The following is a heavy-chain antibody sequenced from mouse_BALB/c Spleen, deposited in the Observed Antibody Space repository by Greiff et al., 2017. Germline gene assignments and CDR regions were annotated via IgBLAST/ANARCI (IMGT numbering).Heavy chain of an antibody. CDR3: AQEPDGYPYWYFDV. D-gene: IGHD2-3*01. CDR2: IYPGDGDT. J-gene: IGHJ1*01. Sequence: VQLQQSGAELVRPGSSVKISCKASGYAFSSYWMNWVKQRPGQGLEWIGQIYPGDGDTNYNGKFKGKATLTADKSSSTAYMQLSSLTSEDSAVYFCAQEPDGYPYWYFDVWGAGTTVTVSS. V-gene: IGHV1-80*01. CDR1: GYAFSSYW.